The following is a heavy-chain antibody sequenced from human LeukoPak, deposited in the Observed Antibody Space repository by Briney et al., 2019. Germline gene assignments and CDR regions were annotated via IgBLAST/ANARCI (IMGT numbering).Heavy chain of an antibody. V-gene: IGHV7-4-1*02. D-gene: IGHD5-18*01. CDR1: GYTFSSYA. J-gene: IGHJ4*02. CDR3: ARGYSYGSPSEAYYFDY. CDR2: INTKTGNP. Sequence: GASVKDSCKASGYTFSSYAMNWVRQAPGQGLEWMGWINTKTGNPTYAQGFTGRFVFSLDTSVSTAYLQISSLKAEDTAVYYCARGYSYGSPSEAYYFDYWGQGTLVTVSS.